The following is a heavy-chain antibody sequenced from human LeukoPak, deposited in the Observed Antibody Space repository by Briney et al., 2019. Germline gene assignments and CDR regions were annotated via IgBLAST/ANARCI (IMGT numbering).Heavy chain of an antibody. CDR1: GFTFSDYY. D-gene: IGHD7-27*01. J-gene: IGHJ4*02. Sequence: GGSLRLSCEVSGFTFSDYYMSWIRQAPGKGLEWVSYISSGGSTIYYADSVKGRFTMSRDNAKKSLYLQMNSLRAEDTAVYYCAREGTNWDFDYWGQGTLVTVSS. CDR2: ISSGGSTI. CDR3: AREGTNWDFDY. V-gene: IGHV3-11*04.